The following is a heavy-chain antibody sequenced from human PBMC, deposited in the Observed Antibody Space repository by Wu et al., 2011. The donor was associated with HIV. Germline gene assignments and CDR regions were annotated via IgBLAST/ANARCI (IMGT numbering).Heavy chain of an antibody. CDR1: GYTFTGYY. V-gene: IGHV1-18*01. J-gene: IGHJ6*02. CDR3: ARDESGSSSYYGMDV. Sequence: QVQLMQSGAEVKKPGASVKVPCKTSGYTFTGYYMHWVREVPGQGLEWMGWISAYSGNTNYAQKSQGRVTMITDTSTNTAYMELKSLRSDDTAVYYCARDESGSSSYYGMDVWGQGTTVTVSS. D-gene: IGHD1-26*01. CDR2: ISAYSGNT.